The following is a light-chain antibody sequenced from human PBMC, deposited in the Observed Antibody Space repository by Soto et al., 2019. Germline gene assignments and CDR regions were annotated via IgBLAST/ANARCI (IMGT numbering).Light chain of an antibody. CDR1: SSDVGGYNY. V-gene: IGLV2-11*01. J-gene: IGLJ1*01. Sequence: QSVLTQPRSVSGSPGQSVTISCTGTSSDVGGYNYVSWYQQHPGKAPKLMIYDVTRRPSGVPDRFSGSKSGNTASLTISGLQAEDEDDDYCCSYAGTYSHGFGTGTKVT. CDR3: CSYAGTYSHG. CDR2: DVT.